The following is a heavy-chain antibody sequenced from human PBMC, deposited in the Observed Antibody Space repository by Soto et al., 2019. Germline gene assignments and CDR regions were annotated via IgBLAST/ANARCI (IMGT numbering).Heavy chain of an antibody. V-gene: IGHV4-61*05. CDR1: GDSITSSNYY. J-gene: IGHJ4*02. Sequence: ETLSLTCTVSGDSITSSNYYWGWFRQPPGKGLEWIANIYYSGSTNYTPSLKSRVTISVDTSKNQFSLKLSSVTAADTAVYYCASFSGGDYGDYNFDYWGQGTLVTVSS. CDR2: IYYSGST. D-gene: IGHD4-17*01. CDR3: ASFSGGDYGDYNFDY.